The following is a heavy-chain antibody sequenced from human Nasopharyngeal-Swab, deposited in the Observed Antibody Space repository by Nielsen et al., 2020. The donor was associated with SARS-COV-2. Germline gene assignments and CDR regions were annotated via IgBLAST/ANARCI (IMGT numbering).Heavy chain of an antibody. V-gene: IGHV4-30-4*01. J-gene: IGHJ3*02. D-gene: IGHD3-22*01. CDR3: AREFSYYYDSSGYPRPADAFDI. CDR1: GGSFSDYY. Sequence: SETLSLTCAVYGGSFSDYYWSWIRQPPGKGLEWIGYIYYSGSTYYNPSLKSRVTISVDTSKNQFSLKLSSVTAADTAVYYCAREFSYYYDSSGYPRPADAFDIWGQGTMVTVSS. CDR2: IYYSGST.